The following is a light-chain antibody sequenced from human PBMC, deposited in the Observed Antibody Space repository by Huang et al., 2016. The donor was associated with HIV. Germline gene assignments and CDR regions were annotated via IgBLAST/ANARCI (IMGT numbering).Light chain of an antibody. Sequence: DIQMTQSPSSLSASVGDRVTITCRASQSITTSLNWYQQRPGKAPNLLIYDASTLQSGVPSRFSGSGSGTDFTLTISSLQPEDFATYHCQQSYRTPDTFGQGTKVEIK. CDR1: QSITTS. J-gene: IGKJ1*01. CDR2: DAS. V-gene: IGKV1-39*01. CDR3: QQSYRTPDT.